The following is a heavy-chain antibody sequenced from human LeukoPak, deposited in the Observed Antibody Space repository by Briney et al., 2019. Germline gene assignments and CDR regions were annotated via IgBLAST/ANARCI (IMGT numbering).Heavy chain of an antibody. CDR1: GGSISSSNW. D-gene: IGHD5-12*01. J-gene: IGHJ4*02. CDR2: IYHSEST. CDR3: ASSIRYSGYEADY. Sequence: PSETLSLTCAVSGGSISSSNWWSWVRQPPGKGLEWIGEIYHSESTNYNPSLKSRVTISVDKSKSQFSLKLSSVTAADTAVYYCASSIRYSGYEADYWGQGTLVTVSS. V-gene: IGHV4-4*02.